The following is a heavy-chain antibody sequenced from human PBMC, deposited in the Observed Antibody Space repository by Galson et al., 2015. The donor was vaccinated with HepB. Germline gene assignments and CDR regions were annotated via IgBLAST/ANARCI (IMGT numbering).Heavy chain of an antibody. CDR3: AKGFGYGDYFAY. D-gene: IGHD4-17*01. Sequence: SLRLSCAASGFTFSSYAMSWVRQAPGKGLEWVSAISGSGGSTYYADSVKGRFTISRDNSKNTLYLQMNSLRAEDTAVYYCAKGFGYGDYFAYWGQGTLVTVSS. CDR1: GFTFSSYA. CDR2: ISGSGGST. J-gene: IGHJ4*02. V-gene: IGHV3-23*01.